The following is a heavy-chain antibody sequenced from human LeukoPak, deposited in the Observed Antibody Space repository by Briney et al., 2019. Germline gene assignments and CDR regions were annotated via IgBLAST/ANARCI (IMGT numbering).Heavy chain of an antibody. D-gene: IGHD1-26*01. CDR2: IWYDGSNK. J-gene: IGHJ4*02. Sequence: GTSLRLSCAASGSTFRSHGMHWVRQAPGKGLEWVAFIWYDGSNKYYTDSVKGRFTISRDNSKNTLYLQMNSLRAEDTAMYYCAGDRATSYFDYWGQGALVTISS. CDR1: GSTFRSHG. V-gene: IGHV3-33*01. CDR3: AGDRATSYFDY.